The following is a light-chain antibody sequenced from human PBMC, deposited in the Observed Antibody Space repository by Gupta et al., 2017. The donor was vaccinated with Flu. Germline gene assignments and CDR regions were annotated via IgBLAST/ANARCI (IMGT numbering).Light chain of an antibody. J-gene: IGKJ1*01. CDR1: QSVSSSY. CDR3: QQYGIWT. CDR2: GAS. V-gene: IGKV3-20*01. Sequence: SPGTLSLSQGERATRSCRDSQSVSSSYLDWDQQKPGQAHRLIIYGASSRDTGIQDRFSGSGSGTDFTLTSSRLETEDFEVYYCQQYGIWTFGQGTKVEIK.